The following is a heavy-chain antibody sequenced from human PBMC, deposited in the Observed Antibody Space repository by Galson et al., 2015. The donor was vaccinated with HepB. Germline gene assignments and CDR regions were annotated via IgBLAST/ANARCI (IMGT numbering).Heavy chain of an antibody. CDR3: SGGGLVKAARGGLAWFDP. J-gene: IGHJ5*02. CDR2: TYYRSKWYI. CDR1: GDSVSSNSAG. V-gene: IGHV6-1*01. Sequence: CAISGDSVSSNSAGCNWIRQSPSRGLEWLGRTYYRSKWYIDYAVSVKSRITINPDTSKNQFSLQLTSVTPEDTAVYYCSGGGLVKAARGGLAWFDPWGQGTLVTVSS. D-gene: IGHD6-6*01.